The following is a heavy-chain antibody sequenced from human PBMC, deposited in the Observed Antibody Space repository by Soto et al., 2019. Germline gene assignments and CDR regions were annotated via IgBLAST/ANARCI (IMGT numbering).Heavy chain of an antibody. CDR2: IIPIFGTA. J-gene: IGHJ4*02. D-gene: IGHD3-10*01. CDR1: GGTFSSYA. CDR3: ARSDGSGSYPLGAFDY. Sequence: QVQLVQSGAEVKKPGSSVKVSCKASGGTFSSYAISWVRQAPGQGLEWMGGIIPIFGTANDATKFQGRVTITVDNYTNTVYMELSSLRSEDTAVYYCARSDGSGSYPLGAFDYWGQGTLVTVSS. V-gene: IGHV1-69*06.